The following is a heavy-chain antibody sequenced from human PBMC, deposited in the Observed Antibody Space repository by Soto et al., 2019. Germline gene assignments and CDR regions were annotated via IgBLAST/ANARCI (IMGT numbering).Heavy chain of an antibody. J-gene: IGHJ6*02. Sequence: ASVKVSCKASGYTFTSNYMHWVRQAPGQGLEWMGIINPSGGSTSYAQKFQGRVTMTRDTSISTAYMELSSLRSEDTAVYYCARSRSHYYYYGMDVWGQGTTVTVSS. CDR3: ARSRSHYYYYGMDV. CDR2: INPSGGST. CDR1: GYTFTSNY. D-gene: IGHD2-15*01. V-gene: IGHV1-46*01.